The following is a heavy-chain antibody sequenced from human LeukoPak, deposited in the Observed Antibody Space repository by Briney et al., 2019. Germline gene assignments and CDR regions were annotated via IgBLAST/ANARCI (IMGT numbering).Heavy chain of an antibody. CDR3: AREGFDP. Sequence: PGGSLRLSCAASGFTFTNYGFHWVRQAPGKGREWVAVIWYDGSKRYYVDSVKGRFTISRDNSKNTVYLQMNSLRAEDTAVYYCAREGFDPWGQGTLVTVSS. V-gene: IGHV3-33*01. J-gene: IGHJ5*02. CDR2: IWYDGSKR. CDR1: GFTFTNYG.